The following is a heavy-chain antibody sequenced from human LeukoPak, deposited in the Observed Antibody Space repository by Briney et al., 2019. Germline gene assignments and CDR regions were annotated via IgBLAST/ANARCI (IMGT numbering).Heavy chain of an antibody. J-gene: IGHJ4*02. Sequence: GGSLRLSCAASGFTFSSYSMTWVRQAPGKGLEWVSSFTSRSRSIYYADSVKGRFTISRDNAKNTLYLQMNSLRAEDTAVYYCAAITMIVVDLDYWGQGTLVTVSS. CDR2: FTSRSRSI. CDR3: AAITMIVVDLDY. D-gene: IGHD3-22*01. CDR1: GFTFSSYS. V-gene: IGHV3-21*01.